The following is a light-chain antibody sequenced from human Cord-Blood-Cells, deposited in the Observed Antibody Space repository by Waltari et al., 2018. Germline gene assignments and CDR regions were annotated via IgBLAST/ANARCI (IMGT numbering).Light chain of an antibody. CDR1: TSISSW. CDR3: QQYNSYPLT. V-gene: IGKV1-5*03. J-gene: IGKJ4*01. CDR2: KAS. Sequence: DIQMTQLLSPLSASVGDRVTVTCRASTSISSWLAWYQQKPGKAPKLRIYKASSLESGVPSRFSGSGSGTEFTLTISSLQPDDFATYYCQQYNSYPLTFGGGTKVEIK.